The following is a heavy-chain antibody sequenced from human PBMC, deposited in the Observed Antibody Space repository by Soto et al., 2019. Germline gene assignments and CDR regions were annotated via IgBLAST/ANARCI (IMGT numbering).Heavy chain of an antibody. V-gene: IGHV3-21*01. CDR3: ARGPEDLVRGVYYYYGMDV. D-gene: IGHD3-10*01. CDR1: GFTFSSYS. J-gene: IGHJ6*02. Sequence: GGSLRLSCAASGFTFSSYSMNWVRQAPGKGLEWVSSISSSSSYIYYADSVKGRFTISRDNAKNSLYLQMNSLRAEETAVYYCARGPEDLVRGVYYYYGMDVWGQGTTVTVSS. CDR2: ISSSSSYI.